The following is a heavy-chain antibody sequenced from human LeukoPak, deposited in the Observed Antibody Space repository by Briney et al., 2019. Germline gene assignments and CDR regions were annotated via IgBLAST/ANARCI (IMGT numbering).Heavy chain of an antibody. CDR1: GFTFSSYA. Sequence: GGSLRLSCAAYGFTFSSYAMSWVRQAPGKGLEWVSAISGSGGSTYYADYVKGRFTISRDNSKNTLYLQMNSLRAEHTAVYYCAKGFNSVSYYYFDYWGQGTLVTVSS. CDR3: AKGFNSVSYYYFDY. CDR2: ISGSGGST. J-gene: IGHJ4*02. V-gene: IGHV3-23*01. D-gene: IGHD1-26*01.